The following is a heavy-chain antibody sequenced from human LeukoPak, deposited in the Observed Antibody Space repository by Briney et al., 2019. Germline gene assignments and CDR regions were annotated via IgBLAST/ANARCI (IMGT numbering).Heavy chain of an antibody. CDR1: GGTFSSYA. V-gene: IGHV1-69*13. CDR3: ASGAGSGSYYIETIDY. Sequence: GASVKVSCKASGGTFSSYAISWVRQAPGQGLEWMGGIISIFGTANYAQKFQGRVTITADESTSTAYMELSSLRSEDTAVYYCASGAGSGSYYIETIDYWGQGTLVTVSS. J-gene: IGHJ4*02. CDR2: IISIFGTA. D-gene: IGHD3-10*01.